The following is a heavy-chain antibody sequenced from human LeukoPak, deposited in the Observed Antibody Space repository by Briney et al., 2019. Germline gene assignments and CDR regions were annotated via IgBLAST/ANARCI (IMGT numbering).Heavy chain of an antibody. CDR1: GGTFSSYA. CDR2: IIPIFGTA. CDR3: ARVLSSSRRHDAFDI. Sequence: SVKVSCKASGGTFSSYAISWVRQAPGQGLEWMGGIIPIFGTANYAQKFQGRVTITADESTSTAYMELSSLRSEDTAVYYCARVLSSSRRHDAFDIWGQGTMVTVSS. D-gene: IGHD6-6*01. J-gene: IGHJ3*02. V-gene: IGHV1-69*13.